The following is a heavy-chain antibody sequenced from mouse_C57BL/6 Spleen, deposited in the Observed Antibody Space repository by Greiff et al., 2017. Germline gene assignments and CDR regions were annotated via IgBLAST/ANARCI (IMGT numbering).Heavy chain of an antibody. CDR1: GYTFTSYW. J-gene: IGHJ3*01. Sequence: QVQLKQPGAELVKPGASVKVSCKASGYTFTSYWMHWVKQRPGQGLEWIGRIHPSDSDTNYNQKFKGKATLTVDKSSSTAYMQLSSLTSEDSAVYYCAIGTGTKDWFAYWGQGTLVTVSA. CDR2: IHPSDSDT. D-gene: IGHD3-3*01. CDR3: AIGTGTKDWFAY. V-gene: IGHV1-74*01.